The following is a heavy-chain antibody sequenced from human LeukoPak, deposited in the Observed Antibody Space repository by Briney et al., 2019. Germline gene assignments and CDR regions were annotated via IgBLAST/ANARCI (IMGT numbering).Heavy chain of an antibody. CDR1: GGSISSGGYY. CDR2: IYYSGST. V-gene: IGHV4-31*03. Sequence: SETLSLTCTVSGGSISSGGYYWSWIRQHPGKGLDWIGYIYYSGSTYYNPSLKGRVTISVDTSKNQFSLKLSSVTAADTAVYYCARVGCSGGSCYSHPKRYFDYWGQGTLVTVSS. J-gene: IGHJ4*02. D-gene: IGHD2-15*01. CDR3: ARVGCSGGSCYSHPKRYFDY.